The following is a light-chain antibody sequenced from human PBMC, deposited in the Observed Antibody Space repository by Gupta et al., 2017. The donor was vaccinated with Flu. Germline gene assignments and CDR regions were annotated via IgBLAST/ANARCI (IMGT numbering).Light chain of an antibody. J-gene: IGLJ2*01. CDR2: EVR. V-gene: IGLV2-23*02. CDR3: CSFGGGKTFVV. Sequence: APTVFIYEVRERPSGVSSRFSGSKSGNTASLTISGLQAEDEADYYCCSFGGGKTFVVFGGGTKVTVL.